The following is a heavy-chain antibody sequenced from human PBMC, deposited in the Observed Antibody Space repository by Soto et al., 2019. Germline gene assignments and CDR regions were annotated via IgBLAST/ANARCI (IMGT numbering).Heavy chain of an antibody. V-gene: IGHV1-69*13. CDR3: ARSRIVGATIGREFDY. D-gene: IGHD1-26*01. CDR1: GGTFSSYA. CDR2: IIPIFGTA. J-gene: IGHJ4*02. Sequence: ASVKVSCKASGGTFSSYAISWVRQAPGQGLEWMGGIIPIFGTANYAQKFQGRVTITADESTSTAYMELSSLRSEDTAVYYCARSRIVGATIGREFDYWGQGTLVTVSS.